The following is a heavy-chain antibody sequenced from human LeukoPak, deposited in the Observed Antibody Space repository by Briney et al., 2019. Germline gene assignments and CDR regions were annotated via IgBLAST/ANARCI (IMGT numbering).Heavy chain of an antibody. CDR2: INPNSGGT. Sequence: ASVKVSCKASGYTFTDYCIHWVRQAPGQGLEWMGRINPNSGGTNYAQKFQGRVTMTRDTSISTAYMELSSLISDDTAVYYCARDDSSGYHYDYWGQGTLVTVSS. J-gene: IGHJ4*02. CDR1: GYTFTDYC. D-gene: IGHD3-22*01. CDR3: ARDDSSGYHYDY. V-gene: IGHV1-2*02.